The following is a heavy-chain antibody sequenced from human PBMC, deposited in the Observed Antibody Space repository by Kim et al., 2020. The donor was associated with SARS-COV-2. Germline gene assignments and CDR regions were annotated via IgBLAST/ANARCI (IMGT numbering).Heavy chain of an antibody. Sequence: GGSLRLSCAASGFTFSSYSMNWVRQAPGKGLEWVSSISSSSSYIYYADSVKGRFTISRDNAKNSLYLQMNSLRAEDTAVYYCARVRGGVVYAYYYYYGMDVWGRGTTVTVSS. V-gene: IGHV3-21*01. D-gene: IGHD2-8*02. CDR1: GFTFSSYS. CDR3: ARVRGGVVYAYYYYYGMDV. CDR2: ISSSSSYI. J-gene: IGHJ6*02.